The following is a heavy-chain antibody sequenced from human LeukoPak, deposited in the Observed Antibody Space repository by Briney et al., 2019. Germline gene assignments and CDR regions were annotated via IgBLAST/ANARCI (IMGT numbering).Heavy chain of an antibody. CDR2: IIPIFGTA. J-gene: IGHJ4*02. D-gene: IGHD3-22*01. V-gene: IGHV1-69*13. CDR1: GGTFSSYA. CDR3: ARDRDYDSSGYYYYSYYYFDY. Sequence: GASVKVSCKASGGTFSSYAISWVRQAPGQGLEWMGGIIPIFGTANYAQKFQGRVTITADESTSTAYLELSSLRSEDTAVYYCARDRDYDSSGYYYYSYYYFDYWGQGTLVTVSS.